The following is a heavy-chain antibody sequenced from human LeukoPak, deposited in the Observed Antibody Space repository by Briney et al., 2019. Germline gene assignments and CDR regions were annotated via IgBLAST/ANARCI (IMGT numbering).Heavy chain of an antibody. D-gene: IGHD2-8*01. Sequence: PGRSLRLSCAASGFTFSSYGMHWVRQAPGKGLEWVAVISYDGSNKYYADSVKGRFTISRDNSKNTLYLQMNSLRAEDTAVYYCAKDPWGTGVYAIPSDAFDIWGQGTMVTVSS. V-gene: IGHV3-30*18. CDR2: ISYDGSNK. J-gene: IGHJ3*02. CDR3: AKDPWGTGVYAIPSDAFDI. CDR1: GFTFSSYG.